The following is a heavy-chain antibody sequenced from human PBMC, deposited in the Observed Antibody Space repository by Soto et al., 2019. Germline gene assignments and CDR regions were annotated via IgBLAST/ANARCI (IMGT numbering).Heavy chain of an antibody. CDR2: IYYSGST. Sequence: QVQLQESGPGLVKPSQTLSLTCTVSGGSISSGDYYWSWIRQPPGKGLEWIGYIYYSGSTYYNPSLKLXDTXAXDTSKNQFSLKLSSVTAADTAVYYCAREGDSSGLVYWGQGTLVTVSS. D-gene: IGHD3-22*01. V-gene: IGHV4-30-4*01. CDR1: GGSISSGDYY. CDR3: AREGDSSGLVY. J-gene: IGHJ4*02.